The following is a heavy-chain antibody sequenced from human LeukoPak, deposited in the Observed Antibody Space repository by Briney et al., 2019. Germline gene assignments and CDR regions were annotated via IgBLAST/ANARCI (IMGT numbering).Heavy chain of an antibody. CDR1: GDSLTSSSHY. Sequence: SSETLSLTCTLSGDSLTSSSHYWGWIRQPPGRRLQWVASLHHTGRNYSNVALKSRVSISMDTAKSQFSLKVNSVTAADSGVYYCVAEMTASAAFDIWGQGTMVAVSS. CDR3: VAEMTASAAFDI. V-gene: IGHV4-39*01. D-gene: IGHD2-21*02. J-gene: IGHJ3*02. CDR2: LHHTGRN.